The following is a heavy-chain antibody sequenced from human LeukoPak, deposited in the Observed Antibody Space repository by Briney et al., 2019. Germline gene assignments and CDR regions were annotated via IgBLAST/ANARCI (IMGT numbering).Heavy chain of an antibody. V-gene: IGHV1-24*01. CDR3: ATELGSEEGFNY. Sequence: ASVKVSCKVSGYTLTELSMHWVRQAPGKGLEWMEGFDPEDGETIYAQKFQGRVTMTEDTSTDTAYMELSSLRSEDTAVYYCATELGSEEGFNYWGQGTLVTVSS. CDR1: GYTLTELS. CDR2: FDPEDGET. J-gene: IGHJ4*02. D-gene: IGHD1-26*01.